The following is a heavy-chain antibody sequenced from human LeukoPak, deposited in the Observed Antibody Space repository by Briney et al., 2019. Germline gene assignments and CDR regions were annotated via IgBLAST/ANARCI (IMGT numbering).Heavy chain of an antibody. CDR1: GDSISSGDYY. J-gene: IGHJ6*03. CDR2: ISSSGST. CDR3: AREALRADYVWGSYYYYYMDV. V-gene: IGHV4-61*02. D-gene: IGHD3-16*01. Sequence: SQTLSLTCTVSGDSISSGDYYWSWIRQPAGKGLEWIGRISSSGSTNYNPSLKSRVTISVDTSKNQFSLKLSSVTAADTAVYYCAREALRADYVWGSYYYYYMDVWGKGTTVTISS.